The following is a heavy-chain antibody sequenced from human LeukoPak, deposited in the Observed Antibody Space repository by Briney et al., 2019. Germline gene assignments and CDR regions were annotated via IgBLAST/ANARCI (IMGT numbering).Heavy chain of an antibody. V-gene: IGHV4-39*07. J-gene: IGHJ4*02. CDR3: ARVFDS. CDR2: IFYIGKT. Sequence: SETLSLTCTVSGGSVSSSDYYWGWVRQPPGKGLEWIGDIFYIGKTNYNPSLKSRVTISVDTSKNQFSLKLTSVTAADTAVYYCARVFDSWGQGTLVTVSS. CDR1: GGSVSSSDYY.